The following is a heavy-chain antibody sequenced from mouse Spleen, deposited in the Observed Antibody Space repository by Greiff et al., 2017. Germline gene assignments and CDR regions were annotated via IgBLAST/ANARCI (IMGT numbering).Heavy chain of an antibody. CDR1: GYTFTSYW. Sequence: VQLQQPGAELVKPGASVKLSCKASGYTFTSYWMHWVKQRPGRGLEWIGRIDPNSGGTKYNEKFKSKATLTVDKPSSTAYMQLSSLTSEDSAVYYCAKGYGSSLSYWYFDVWGTGTTVTVSS. CDR3: AKGYGSSLSYWYFDV. J-gene: IGHJ1*03. CDR2: IDPNSGGT. V-gene: IGHV1-72*01. D-gene: IGHD1-1*01.